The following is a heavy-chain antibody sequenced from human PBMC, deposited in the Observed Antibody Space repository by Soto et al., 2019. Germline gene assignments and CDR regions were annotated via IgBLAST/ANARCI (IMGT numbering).Heavy chain of an antibody. CDR3: ARERYSSSHGARRGFDY. Sequence: QVQLVQSGAEVQKPGSSVKVSCKASGGTFSSYAISWVRQAPGQGLEWMGGIIPIFGTANYAQKFQGRVTITAVESTSTAYMELSSLRSEDTAVYYCARERYSSSHGARRGFDYWGQGTLVTVSS. D-gene: IGHD6-13*01. J-gene: IGHJ4*02. CDR1: GGTFSSYA. V-gene: IGHV1-69*01. CDR2: IIPIFGTA.